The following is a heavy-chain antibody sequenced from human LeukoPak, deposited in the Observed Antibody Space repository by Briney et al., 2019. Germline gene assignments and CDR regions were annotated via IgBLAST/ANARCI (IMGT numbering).Heavy chain of an antibody. CDR2: IYYSGST. J-gene: IGHJ4*02. V-gene: IGHV4-59*08. D-gene: IGHD3-16*01. CDR1: GGSISSYY. CDR3: ARGLWGKTFDY. Sequence: PSETLSLTCTVSGGSISSYYWSWIRQPPGKGLEWIGYIYYSGSTYYNPSLKSRVTISVDTSKNQFSLKLSSVTAADTAVYYCARGLWGKTFDYWGQGTLVTVSS.